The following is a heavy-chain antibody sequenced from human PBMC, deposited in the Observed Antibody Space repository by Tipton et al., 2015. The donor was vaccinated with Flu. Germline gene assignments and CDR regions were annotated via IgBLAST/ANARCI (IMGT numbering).Heavy chain of an antibody. V-gene: IGHV4-38-2*01. J-gene: IGHJ4*02. D-gene: IGHD1-26*01. CDR3: ARVRALHFDY. Sequence: TLSLTCAVSGDYISGDYFWDWIRQPPGKGLEWIATIHRSRSTKYNPSLESRVTISIDTSKNQFSLEMRSVTAADMAIYYCARVRALHFDYWGQGILVTVSS. CDR1: GDYISGDYF. CDR2: IHRSRST.